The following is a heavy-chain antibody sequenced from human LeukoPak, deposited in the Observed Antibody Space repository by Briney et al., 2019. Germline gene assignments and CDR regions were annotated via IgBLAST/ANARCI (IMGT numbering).Heavy chain of an antibody. CDR1: GGSISSYY. CDR3: ARGVSPGLYAFDI. D-gene: IGHD6-13*01. V-gene: IGHV4-59*01. CDR2: IYYSGST. J-gene: IGHJ3*02. Sequence: SETLSLTCTVSGGSISSYYWSWIRQPPGKGLEWIGYIYYSGSTNYNPSLKSRVTISVDTSKNRFSLKLSSVTAADTAVYYCARGVSPGLYAFDIWGQGTMVTVSS.